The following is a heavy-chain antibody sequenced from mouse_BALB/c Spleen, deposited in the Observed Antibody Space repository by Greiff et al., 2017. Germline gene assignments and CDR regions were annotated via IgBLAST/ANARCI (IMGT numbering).Heavy chain of an antibody. CDR1: GFTFSDYY. V-gene: IGHV5-4*02. J-gene: IGHJ2*01. D-gene: IGHD1-3*01. Sequence: VQLKESGGGLVKPGGSLKLSCAASGFTFSDYYMYWVRQTPEKRLEWVATISDGGSYTYYPDSVKGRFTISRDNAKNNLYLQMSSLKSEDTAMYYCAREGKWSYFDYWGQGTTLTVSS. CDR3: AREGKWSYFDY. CDR2: ISDGGSYT.